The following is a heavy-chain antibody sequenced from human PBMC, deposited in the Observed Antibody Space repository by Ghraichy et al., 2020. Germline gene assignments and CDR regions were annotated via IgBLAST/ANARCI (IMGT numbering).Heavy chain of an antibody. Sequence: SETLSLTCTVSGGSISSGGYYWSWIRQHPGKGLEWIGYIYYSGSTYYNPSLKSRVTISVDTSKNQFSLKLSSVTAADTAVYYWARDHSGSYWGRGVTHAFDIWGQGTMVTVSS. V-gene: IGHV4-31*03. CDR2: IYYSGST. J-gene: IGHJ3*02. CDR1: GGSISSGGYY. D-gene: IGHD1-26*01. CDR3: ARDHSGSYWGRGVTHAFDI.